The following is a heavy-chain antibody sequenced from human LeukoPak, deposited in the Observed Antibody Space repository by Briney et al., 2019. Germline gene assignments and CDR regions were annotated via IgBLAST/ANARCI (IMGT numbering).Heavy chain of an antibody. CDR1: GYSFTSYW. V-gene: IGHV5-10-1*01. D-gene: IGHD6-19*01. J-gene: IGHJ4*02. CDR2: IDPSDSYT. CDR3: ARPSSGWYVLDY. Sequence: GESLKISCKGSGYSFTSYWISWVRQMPGKGLEWMGRIDPSDSYTNYSPSFQGHVTISADKSISTAYLQWSSLKASDTATYYCARPSSGWYVLDYWGQGTLVTVSS.